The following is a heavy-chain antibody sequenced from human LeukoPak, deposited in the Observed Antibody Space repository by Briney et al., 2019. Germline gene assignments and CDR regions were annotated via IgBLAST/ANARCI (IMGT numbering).Heavy chain of an antibody. CDR2: INPNSGGA. Sequence: ASVEVSCKASGYTFTGYYMHWVRQAPGQGLEWVGWINPNSGGANYAQKFQGWVTMTRDTSTSTAYMELRSLRSDDTAVYYCARDRPSNYYDSSGFPFDPWGQGTLVTVSS. V-gene: IGHV1-2*04. J-gene: IGHJ5*02. CDR1: GYTFTGYY. D-gene: IGHD3-22*01. CDR3: ARDRPSNYYDSSGFPFDP.